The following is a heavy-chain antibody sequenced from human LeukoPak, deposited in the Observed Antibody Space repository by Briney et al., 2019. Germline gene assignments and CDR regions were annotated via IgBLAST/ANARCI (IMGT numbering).Heavy chain of an antibody. V-gene: IGHV4-34*01. CDR3: AGTLKGYYDSSGPRYDY. Sequence: SETLSLTCAVYGGSFSGYYWSWIRQPPGKGLEWIGEVNHSGSTNYNPSLKSRVTISVDTSKNQFSLKLSSVTAADTAVYYCAGTLKGYYDSSGPRYDYWGQGTLVTVSS. D-gene: IGHD3-22*01. CDR1: GGSFSGYY. CDR2: VNHSGST. J-gene: IGHJ4*02.